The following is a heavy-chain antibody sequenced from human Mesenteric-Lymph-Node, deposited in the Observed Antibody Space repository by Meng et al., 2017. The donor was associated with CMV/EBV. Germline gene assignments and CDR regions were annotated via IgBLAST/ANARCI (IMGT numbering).Heavy chain of an antibody. CDR2: ISTGSGTM. D-gene: IGHD4-11*01. Sequence: GESLKISCVASGFTFTSYDMNWVRQAPGKGLEWVSYISTGSGTMYYADAVKGRFTISRDNAQNLLFLQLNSLRGDDTAVYFCTRDEAVTRFDPWGQGTLVTVSS. J-gene: IGHJ5*02. CDR1: GFTFTSYD. V-gene: IGHV3-48*04. CDR3: TRDEAVTRFDP.